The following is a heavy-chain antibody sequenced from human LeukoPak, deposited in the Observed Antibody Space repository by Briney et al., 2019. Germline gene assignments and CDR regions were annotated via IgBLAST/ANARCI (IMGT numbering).Heavy chain of an antibody. J-gene: IGHJ4*02. CDR3: ARADLYIFDC. Sequence: SETLSLTCTGSGGSISRSSYFWGWIRQPPGKGLEWIGSIYYSGSTYYNPSLKSRVTISIDTSKNQFSLKLSSVTAADTAVYYCARADLYIFDCWGQGTLVTVSS. CDR1: GGSISRSSYF. CDR2: IYYSGST. D-gene: IGHD3-3*01. V-gene: IGHV4-39*07.